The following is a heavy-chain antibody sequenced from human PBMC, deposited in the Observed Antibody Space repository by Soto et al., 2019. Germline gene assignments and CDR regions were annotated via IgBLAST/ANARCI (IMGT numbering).Heavy chain of an antibody. V-gene: IGHV1-3*01. CDR1: GYTFTSYA. Sequence: ASVKVSFKASGYTFTSYAMHWVRQAPGQRLEWMGWINAGNGNTKYSQKFQGRVTITADKSTTTAYMEVSSLRPEDTAMYYCVKDSPIGSVFSGHDDIDSWGQGTPVTVSS. CDR2: INAGNGNT. J-gene: IGHJ4*02. CDR3: VKDSPIGSVFSGHDDIDS. D-gene: IGHD5-12*01.